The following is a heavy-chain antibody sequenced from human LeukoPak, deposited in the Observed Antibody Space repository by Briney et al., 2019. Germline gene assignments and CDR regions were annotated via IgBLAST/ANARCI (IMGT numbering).Heavy chain of an antibody. CDR1: GYTFTSYA. J-gene: IGHJ4*02. V-gene: IGHV1-3*03. CDR3: AREMYSSSWYYFDY. Sequence: ASVKVSCKASGYTFTSYAMHWVRQAPGQRLEWMGWINAGNGNTKYSQEFQGRVTITRDTSASTAYMELSSLRSEDMAVYYCAREMYSSSWYYFDYCGQGTLVTVSS. CDR2: INAGNGNT. D-gene: IGHD6-13*01.